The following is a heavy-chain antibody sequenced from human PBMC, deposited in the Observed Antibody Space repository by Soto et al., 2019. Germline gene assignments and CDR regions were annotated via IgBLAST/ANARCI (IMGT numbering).Heavy chain of an antibody. CDR2: IFHTGST. CDR1: GDSISSSKW. CDR3: AYSTGWYRIDN. D-gene: IGHD6-19*01. J-gene: IGHJ4*02. Sequence: QVQLQESGPGRVKSSGTLSLTCGVSGDSISSSKWWSWVRQPPGKGLEWIGDIFHTGSTNYNPSLSSRVTISIDKSKNQCSLRLSSVTAADTAVYYCAYSTGWYRIDNWGQGSLVTVSS. V-gene: IGHV4-4*02.